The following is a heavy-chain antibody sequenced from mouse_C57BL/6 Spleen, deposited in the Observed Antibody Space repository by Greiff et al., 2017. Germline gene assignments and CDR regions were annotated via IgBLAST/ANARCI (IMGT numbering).Heavy chain of an antibody. Sequence: QVQLQQPGAELVMPGASVKLSCKASGYTFTSYWMHWVKQRPGQGLEWIGEIDPSDSYTNYNQKFKGKSTLTVDKSSSTAYMQLSSLTSEDSAVYYCARRGNWDDYYAMDYWGQGTSVTVSS. V-gene: IGHV1-69*01. J-gene: IGHJ4*01. CDR2: IDPSDSYT. CDR1: GYTFTSYW. D-gene: IGHD4-1*01. CDR3: ARRGNWDDYYAMDY.